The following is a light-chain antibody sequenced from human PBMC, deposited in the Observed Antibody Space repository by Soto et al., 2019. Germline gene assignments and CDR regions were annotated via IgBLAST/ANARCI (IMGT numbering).Light chain of an antibody. CDR1: QSVSSN. V-gene: IGKV3D-15*01. Sequence: EIGISQSPTKLSVSPGARATLSGGASQSVSSNLAWYQQKPGQAPRRLIYSASSRATGIPDRFNGSGSGTDFTLTISRLEPEDSAAYYCQQHDTLPRTFGQGTKVDIK. CDR3: QQHDTLPRT. CDR2: SAS. J-gene: IGKJ1*01.